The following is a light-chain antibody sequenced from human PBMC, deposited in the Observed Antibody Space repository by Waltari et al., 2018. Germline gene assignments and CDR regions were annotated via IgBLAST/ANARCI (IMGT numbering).Light chain of an antibody. Sequence: QSALTQTASVSASPGQSITISCTGTSSAIGTYDYVSWFQQYPGRAPQLMIYDVRNRPLGVSNRFSGSKSGITASLRISGLLAEDEAYYYCSSYTSSTTWVFGGGTKLTVL. CDR2: DVR. V-gene: IGLV2-14*01. CDR1: SSAIGTYDY. J-gene: IGLJ3*02. CDR3: SSYTSSTTWV.